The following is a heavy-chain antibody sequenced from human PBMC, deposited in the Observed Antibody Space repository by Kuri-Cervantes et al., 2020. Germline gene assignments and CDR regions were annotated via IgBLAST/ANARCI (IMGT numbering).Heavy chain of an antibody. CDR3: AGGEMATIMDWYFDL. D-gene: IGHD5-24*01. CDR1: GFTFSSYA. Sequence: GGSLRLSCAASGFTFSSYAMHWVRQAPGKRLEWVAVISYDGSNKYYADSVKGRFTISRDNSKNTLYLQMNSLRAEDTAVYYCAGGEMATIMDWYFDLWGRGTLVTVSS. V-gene: IGHV3-30-3*01. J-gene: IGHJ2*01. CDR2: ISYDGSNK.